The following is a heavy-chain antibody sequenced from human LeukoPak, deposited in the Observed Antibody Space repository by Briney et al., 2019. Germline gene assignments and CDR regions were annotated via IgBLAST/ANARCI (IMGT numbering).Heavy chain of an antibody. CDR3: ARRTWGYYYDSSGYYSLGYYYMDV. CDR2: IYYSGST. D-gene: IGHD3-22*01. V-gene: IGHV4-39*07. Sequence: SETLSLTCTVSGGSISSSSDYWGWIRQPPGKGLEWIGSIYYSGSTYYNPSLKSRVTISVDTSKNQFSLKLSSVTAADTAVYYCARRTWGYYYDSSGYYSLGYYYMDVWGKGTTVTISS. CDR1: GGSISSSSDY. J-gene: IGHJ6*03.